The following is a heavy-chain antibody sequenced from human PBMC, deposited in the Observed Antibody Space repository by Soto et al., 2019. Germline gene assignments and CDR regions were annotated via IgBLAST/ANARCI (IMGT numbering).Heavy chain of an antibody. D-gene: IGHD2-2*01. CDR2: ISGSGGST. Sequence: GWSLRLSCAASGFTFSSYAMSWVRQAPGKGLEWVSAISGSGGSTYYADSVKGRFTISRDNSKNTLYLQMNSLRAEDTAVYYCAKVTLVVVPAAMAGYFQHWGQGTLVTVSS. CDR3: AKVTLVVVPAAMAGYFQH. CDR1: GFTFSSYA. J-gene: IGHJ1*01. V-gene: IGHV3-23*01.